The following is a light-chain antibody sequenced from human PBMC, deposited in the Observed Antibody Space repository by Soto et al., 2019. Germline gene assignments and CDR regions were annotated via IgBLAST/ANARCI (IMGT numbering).Light chain of an antibody. J-gene: IGKJ3*01. Sequence: EIVLTQSPATLSLSPGERATLSCRANQSISSYLAWYQQKPDQAPRLLIYDASNRATGIPARFSGSGSGTDFTLTISSLEPEDFAVYYCQQRSTWPFTFGPGTKVDIK. CDR3: QQRSTWPFT. CDR1: QSISSY. CDR2: DAS. V-gene: IGKV3-11*01.